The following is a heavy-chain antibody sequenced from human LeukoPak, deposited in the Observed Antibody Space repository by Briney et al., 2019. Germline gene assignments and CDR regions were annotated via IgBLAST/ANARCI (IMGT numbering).Heavy chain of an antibody. J-gene: IGHJ4*02. V-gene: IGHV3-9*01. Sequence: GRSLRLSCAASGFTFDDYAMHWVRQAPGKGLEWVSGISWNSGSIGYADSVKGRFTISRDNAKNSLYLQMNSLRAEDTALYYCAKTDSRGFGDPPHWGQGTLVTVSS. CDR2: ISWNSGSI. CDR1: GFTFDDYA. D-gene: IGHD3-10*01. CDR3: AKTDSRGFGDPPH.